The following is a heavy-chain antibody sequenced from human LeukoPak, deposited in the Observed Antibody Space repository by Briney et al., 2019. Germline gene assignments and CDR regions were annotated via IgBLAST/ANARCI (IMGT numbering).Heavy chain of an antibody. CDR2: IYYSGST. CDR3: ARGHSIEPYYYYYYMDV. J-gene: IGHJ6*03. CDR1: GGSISSYY. V-gene: IGHV4-59*01. Sequence: SETLSLTCTVSGGSISSYYWSWIRQPPGKGLEWIGYIYYSGSTNYNPSLKSRVTISVDTSKNQFSLKLRSVTAADTAVYYCARGHSIEPYYYYYYMDVWGKGTTVTVSS. D-gene: IGHD4-11*01.